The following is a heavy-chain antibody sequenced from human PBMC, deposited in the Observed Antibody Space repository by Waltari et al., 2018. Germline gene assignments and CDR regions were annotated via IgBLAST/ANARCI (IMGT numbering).Heavy chain of an antibody. CDR1: GYSFTTYG. Sequence: QVQLEQSGPEVKKPGASVRVSCKSSGYSFTTYGIPWVRQDPGQGLEWMGWIDTYNYTTNYAHKVGGRGTVTRDPATSTAYMELRSLRLDDTAVYYCASNHGYYYYMDVWGKGTAVTVSS. V-gene: IGHV1-18*01. CDR2: IDTYNYTT. J-gene: IGHJ6*03. CDR3: ASNHGYYYYMDV.